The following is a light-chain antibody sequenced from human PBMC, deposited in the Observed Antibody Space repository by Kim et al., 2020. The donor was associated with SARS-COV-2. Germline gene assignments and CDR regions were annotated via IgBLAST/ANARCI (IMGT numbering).Light chain of an antibody. CDR2: EAS. CDR1: QSIDSW. J-gene: IGKJ1*01. CDR3: QQYNGYPWT. V-gene: IGKV1-5*03. Sequence: ASVGDRVTITCRASQSIDSWLAWYQQKPGKAPKLLIYEASNLESGVPSSFSGSGSGTEFTLTISSLQPDDFATYYCQQYNGYPWTFGQGTKVDIK.